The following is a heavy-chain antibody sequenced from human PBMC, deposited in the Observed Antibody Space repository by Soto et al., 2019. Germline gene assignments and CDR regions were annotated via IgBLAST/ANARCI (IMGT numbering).Heavy chain of an antibody. CDR1: GYTFTSYD. D-gene: IGHD3-3*01. J-gene: IGHJ6*02. CDR2: MDTNSGVT. CDR3: ARERKFDFWRKGLDV. V-gene: IGHV1-8*01. Sequence: QVHLVQSGAEVKKTGASVKVSCKASGYTFTSYDINWVRQAPGQGLEWLGWMDTNSGVTGYAQKFQGRVSMTRNISINTAHMELSSLRSEDTAVYYCARERKFDFWRKGLDVWGQGTTVAVSS.